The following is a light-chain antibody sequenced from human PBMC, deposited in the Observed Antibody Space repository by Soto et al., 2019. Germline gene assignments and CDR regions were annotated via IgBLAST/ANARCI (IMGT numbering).Light chain of an antibody. Sequence: EVMLTRSPGTLSLSPGERATLSCRASQSVSSSFLAWYQQKPGQSPRLLIYAASSRATGIPDRFSGSGSGTDFTLTISRLEPEDFAVYYCQQYGSSPTFGQGTKVDIK. V-gene: IGKV3-20*01. CDR2: AAS. CDR3: QQYGSSPT. CDR1: QSVSSSF. J-gene: IGKJ1*01.